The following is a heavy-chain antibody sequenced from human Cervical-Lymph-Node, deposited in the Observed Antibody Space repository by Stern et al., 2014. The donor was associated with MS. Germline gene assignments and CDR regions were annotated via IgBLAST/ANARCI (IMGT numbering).Heavy chain of an antibody. J-gene: IGHJ3*02. CDR1: GYPFTSYG. CDR2: ISAYNGNT. CDR3: ARGLLGSENAFDI. D-gene: IGHD2-15*01. V-gene: IGHV1-18*01. Sequence: VPLVESGAEVKKPGASVKVSCKASGYPFTSYGISWVRQALGQGLEWMGLISAYNGNTIYAQKLQGRVTMTTATSTSTAYMELRSLRSDDTAVYYCARGLLGSENAFDIWGQGTMVTVSS.